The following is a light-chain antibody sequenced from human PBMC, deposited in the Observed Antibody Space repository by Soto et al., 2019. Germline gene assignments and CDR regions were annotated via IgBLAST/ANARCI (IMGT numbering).Light chain of an antibody. CDR2: WAS. V-gene: IGKV4-1*01. CDR1: QSVLYSSNNKNY. CDR3: QHRTT. J-gene: IGKJ2*01. Sequence: DIVMTQSPDSLAVSLGERATINCKSSQSVLYSSNNKNYLAWYQQKPGQPPKLLIYWASTRESGVPDRFSGSGSGTDFTLTISSLQAEDVAVYYCQHRTTFGQGTKLEIK.